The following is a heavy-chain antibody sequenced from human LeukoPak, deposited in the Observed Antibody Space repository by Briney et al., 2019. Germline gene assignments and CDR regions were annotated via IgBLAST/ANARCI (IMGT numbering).Heavy chain of an antibody. CDR3: ARVLDTVTAPLAFDY. J-gene: IGHJ4*02. CDR1: GGSISSGGYY. CDR2: IYYSGST. V-gene: IGHV4-61*08. Sequence: SETLSLTCTVSGGSISSGGYYWSWIRQPPGKGLEWIGYIYYSGSTNYNPSLKSRVTISVDTSKNQFSLKLSSVTAADTAVYYCARVLDTVTAPLAFDYWGQGTLVTVSS. D-gene: IGHD4-11*01.